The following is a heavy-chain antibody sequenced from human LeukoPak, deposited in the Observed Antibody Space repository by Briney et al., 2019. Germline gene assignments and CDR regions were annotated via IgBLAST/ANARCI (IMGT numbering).Heavy chain of an antibody. J-gene: IGHJ4*02. Sequence: GGSLRLSCAASGLTFSSCATSWVRQAPGKGLEWVSGISGSGDSTNYADSVKGRFTISRDNSKHTLHLQMNSLRAEDTAVYYCAKDTLGATGDYWGQGTLVTVSS. V-gene: IGHV3-23*01. CDR2: ISGSGDST. CDR1: GLTFSSCA. CDR3: AKDTLGATGDY. D-gene: IGHD1-26*01.